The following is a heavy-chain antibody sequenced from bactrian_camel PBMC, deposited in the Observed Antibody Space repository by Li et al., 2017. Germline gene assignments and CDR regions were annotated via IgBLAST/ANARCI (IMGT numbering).Heavy chain of an antibody. CDR1: GFTFSITW. J-gene: IGHJ4*01. D-gene: IGHD2*01. CDR2: IATGSGNT. CDR3: AADPSNFFCARRLYTY. Sequence: HVQLVESGGGLVQPGGSLRLSCAASGFTFSITWMNWIRQAPGKGLEGVARIATGSGNTYYADSVKGRFTITKDNAKNILYLQMNSLKSEDTAMYYCAADPSNFFCARRLYTYLGQGTQVTVS. V-gene: IGHV3S1*01.